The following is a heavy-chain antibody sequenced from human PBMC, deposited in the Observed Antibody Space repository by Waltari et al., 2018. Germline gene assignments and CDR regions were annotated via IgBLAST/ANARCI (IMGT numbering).Heavy chain of an antibody. CDR1: GGTFSSYA. CDR2: IIPSCGTA. Sequence: QVQLVQSGAEVKKPGSSVKVSCKASGGTFSSYAISWVRQAPGQGLPWMGRIIPSCGTAKYAQKCQGRVTITADKSTSTAYMELSSLRSEDTAVYYCACGSYFEYYGMDVWGQGTTVTVSS. V-gene: IGHV1-69*08. J-gene: IGHJ6*02. D-gene: IGHD1-26*01. CDR3: ACGSYFEYYGMDV.